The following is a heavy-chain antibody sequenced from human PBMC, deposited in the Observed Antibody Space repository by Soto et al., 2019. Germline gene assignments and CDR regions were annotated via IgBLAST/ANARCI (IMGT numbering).Heavy chain of an antibody. Sequence: ASVKVSCKASGYTFTSYGISWVRQAPGQGLEWMGWISAYNGNTNYAQKLQGRVTMTTDTSTSTAYMELRSLRSDDTAVYYCARAYLKDVGYGSGSYYNNYYYSGMDVWGQGTTVTVSS. CDR2: ISAYNGNT. CDR1: GYTFTSYG. D-gene: IGHD3-10*01. V-gene: IGHV1-18*04. CDR3: ARAYLKDVGYGSGSYYNNYYYSGMDV. J-gene: IGHJ6*02.